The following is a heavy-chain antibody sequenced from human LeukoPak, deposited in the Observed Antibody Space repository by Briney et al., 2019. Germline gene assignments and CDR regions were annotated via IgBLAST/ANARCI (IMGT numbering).Heavy chain of an antibody. D-gene: IGHD1-26*01. Sequence: ASVKVSCKISGFTLTKLSMHWVRQASGKRLEWMGGFNPEDDKTIYTQKFQGRVTLTEDTSTDTAYMELSSLRFEDTGVYYCATTKPPTYNGRELDYWGQGTLVTVSS. CDR3: ATTKPPTYNGRELDY. CDR1: GFTLTKLS. J-gene: IGHJ4*02. V-gene: IGHV1-24*01. CDR2: FNPEDDKT.